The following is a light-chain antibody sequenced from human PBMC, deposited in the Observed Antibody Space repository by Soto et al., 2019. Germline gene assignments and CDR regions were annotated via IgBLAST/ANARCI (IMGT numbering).Light chain of an antibody. CDR3: QQYGSSST. V-gene: IGKV3-20*01. CDR1: QSVSSSY. Sequence: EIVLTQSPCTLSLSLGERATLSCRASQSVSSSYLAWYQQKPGQAPRLLIYAAASRATGIPKRFSGSGSGTDFTLTISRLEPDDFAVYYCQQYGSSSTFGPGTKVDIK. J-gene: IGKJ3*01. CDR2: AAA.